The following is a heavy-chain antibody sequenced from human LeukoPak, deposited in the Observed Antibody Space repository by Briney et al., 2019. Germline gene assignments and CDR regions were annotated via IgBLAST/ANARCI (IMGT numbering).Heavy chain of an antibody. J-gene: IGHJ4*02. D-gene: IGHD6-13*01. CDR2: IYPGDSDT. Sequence: GESLKISCKGSGYSFTSYWIGWVRQKPGKGLEWMGIIYPGDSDTRYSPSLQGQVTISADKSISTAYLQWSSLTASDTAMYYCARPGMGPYSRSWYERGLDYWGQGTLVTVSS. V-gene: IGHV5-51*01. CDR1: GYSFTSYW. CDR3: ARPGMGPYSRSWYERGLDY.